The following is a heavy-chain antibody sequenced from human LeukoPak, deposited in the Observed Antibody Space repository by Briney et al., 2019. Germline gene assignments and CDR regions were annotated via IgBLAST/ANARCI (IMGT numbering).Heavy chain of an antibody. CDR1: GFTFSNAW. V-gene: IGHV3-15*01. Sequence: GGSLRLSCAASGFTFSNAWMSWVRQAPGKGLEWVGRIKSKTDGGTTDYAAPVKGRFTISRDDSKNTLYLQMNSLKTEDTAVYYCTTELWPIFAYYYYYMDVWGKGTTVTVSS. D-gene: IGHD5-18*01. CDR3: TTELWPIFAYYYYYMDV. J-gene: IGHJ6*03. CDR2: IKSKTDGGTT.